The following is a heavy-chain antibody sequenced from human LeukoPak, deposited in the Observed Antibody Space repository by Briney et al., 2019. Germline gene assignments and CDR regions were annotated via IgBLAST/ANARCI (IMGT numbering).Heavy chain of an antibody. Sequence: GGSLRLSCAASGFTFSSYAMSWVRQAPGKGLEWVSAISGSGGSTYYADSVKGRFTISRDNSKNTLYLQMNSLRAEDTAVYYCADYDILTGLGDFQHWARAPWSPSPQ. CDR2: ISGSGGST. CDR3: ADYDILTGLGDFQH. J-gene: IGHJ1*01. V-gene: IGHV3-23*01. D-gene: IGHD3-9*01. CDR1: GFTFSSYA.